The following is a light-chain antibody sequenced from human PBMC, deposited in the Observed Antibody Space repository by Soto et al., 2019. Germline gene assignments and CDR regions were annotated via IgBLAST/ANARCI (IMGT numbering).Light chain of an antibody. V-gene: IGKV3-20*01. Sequence: EIVLTQSPVTLSLSPGEIATLSCSASQSVSSSYLAWYQQKPGQAPRLLIYGASSRATGIPDRFSGSGSGTEFTLTINSLQAEDCAVYYCQKYYNWPRNFGQGTRLEIK. J-gene: IGKJ5*01. CDR1: QSVSSSY. CDR2: GAS. CDR3: QKYYNWPRN.